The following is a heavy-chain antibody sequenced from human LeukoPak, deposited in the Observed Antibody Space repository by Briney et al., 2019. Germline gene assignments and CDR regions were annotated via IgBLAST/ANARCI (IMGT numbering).Heavy chain of an antibody. J-gene: IGHJ5*02. CDR1: GGSISSSNW. V-gene: IGHV4-4*02. CDR3: ARDRLLWFGTPDP. D-gene: IGHD3-10*01. CDR2: IYYSGTT. Sequence: PSGTLSLTCAVSGGSISSSNWWSWRRHPRGKVLGRIGIIYYSGTTYYNPSLKGRVTISVDTSKHQFSLKLSSVTAADTAVYYCARDRLLWFGTPDPWGQGTLVTVSS.